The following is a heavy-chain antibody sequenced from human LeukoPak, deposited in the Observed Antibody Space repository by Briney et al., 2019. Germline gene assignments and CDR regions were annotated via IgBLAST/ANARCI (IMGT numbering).Heavy chain of an antibody. J-gene: IGHJ6*02. V-gene: IGHV3-48*03. CDR2: ISSSGSTI. CDR1: GFTFSSYE. CDR3: ARLADIVATISRSKRYYGMDV. Sequence: GGSLRLSCAASGFTFSSYEMNWVRQAPGKGLEGVSYISSSGSTIYYADSVKGRFTISGDNAKNSLYLQMNSLRAEDTAVYYCARLADIVATISRSKRYYGMDVWGQGTTVTVSS. D-gene: IGHD5-12*01.